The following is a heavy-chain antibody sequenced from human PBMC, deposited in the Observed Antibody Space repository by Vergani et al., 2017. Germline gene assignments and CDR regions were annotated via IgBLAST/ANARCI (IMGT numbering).Heavy chain of an antibody. CDR2: MNPNSGNT. Sequence: QVQLVQSGAEVKKPGASVKVSCKASGYTFTSYDINWVRQATGQGLEWMGWMNPNSGNTGYAQKFQGRVTMTTDTSTSTAYMELRSLRSDDTAVYYCARSYCGGDCYEVRYWYFDLWGRGTLVTVSS. J-gene: IGHJ2*01. CDR1: GYTFTSYD. V-gene: IGHV1-8*01. CDR3: ARSYCGGDCYEVRYWYFDL. D-gene: IGHD2-21*01.